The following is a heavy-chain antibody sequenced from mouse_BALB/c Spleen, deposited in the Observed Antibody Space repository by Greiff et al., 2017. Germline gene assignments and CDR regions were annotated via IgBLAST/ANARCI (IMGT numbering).Heavy chain of an antibody. CDR1: GFNIKDTY. J-gene: IGHJ3*01. Sequence: EVQLQQSGAELVKPGASVKLSCTASGFNIKDTYMHWVKQRPEQGLEWIGRIDPANGNTKYDPKFQGKATITADTSSNTAYLQLSSLTSEDTAVYYCASIYDGSTWFAYWGQGTLVTVSA. CDR3: ASIYDGSTWFAY. D-gene: IGHD2-3*01. CDR2: IDPANGNT. V-gene: IGHV14-3*02.